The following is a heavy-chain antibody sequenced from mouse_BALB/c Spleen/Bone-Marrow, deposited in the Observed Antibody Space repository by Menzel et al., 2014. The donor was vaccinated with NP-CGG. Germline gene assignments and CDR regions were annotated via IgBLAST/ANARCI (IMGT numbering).Heavy chain of an antibody. Sequence: VQLQQSRAELVKPGASVNLFCTTSGFNIKDTYIHWIQQRPEQGLEWIGRIDPANRYTKCDPKFHDKATITADASSNTASRQLGSLTSDDTAVYYCARYPDYWNCDVWGAGTTVAGSS. J-gene: IGHJ1*01. CDR3: ARYPDYWNCDV. CDR2: IDPANRYT. V-gene: IGHV14-3*02. CDR1: GFNIKDTY.